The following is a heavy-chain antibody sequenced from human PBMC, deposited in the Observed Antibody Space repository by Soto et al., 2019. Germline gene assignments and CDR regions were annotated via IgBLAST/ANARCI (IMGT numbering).Heavy chain of an antibody. CDR2: IWYDGSNK. CDR3: ARDSGGGEAAAGRGSFDY. V-gene: IGHV3-33*01. D-gene: IGHD6-13*01. Sequence: QVQLVESGGGVVQPGRSLRLSCAASGFTFSSYGMHWVRQAPGKGLEWVAVIWYDGSNKYYADSVKGRFTISRDNSKNTLYLQMNSLRAEDTAVYYCARDSGGGEAAAGRGSFDYWGQGTLVTVSS. J-gene: IGHJ4*02. CDR1: GFTFSSYG.